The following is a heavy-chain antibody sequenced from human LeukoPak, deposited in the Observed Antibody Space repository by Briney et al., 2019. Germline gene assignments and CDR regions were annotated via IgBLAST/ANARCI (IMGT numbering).Heavy chain of an antibody. J-gene: IGHJ4*02. CDR3: AKDAYYDYVWGSPHGHYFDY. V-gene: IGHV3-30*02. CDR1: GFTFRSYA. Sequence: GGSLRLSCAASGFTFRSYAMSWVRQAPGKGLEWVAIIWYDGSNENYADPVKGRSTISRDNSKNTLYLQMNSLRAEDTAVYYCAKDAYYDYVWGSPHGHYFDYWGQGTLVTVSS. D-gene: IGHD3-16*01. CDR2: IWYDGSNE.